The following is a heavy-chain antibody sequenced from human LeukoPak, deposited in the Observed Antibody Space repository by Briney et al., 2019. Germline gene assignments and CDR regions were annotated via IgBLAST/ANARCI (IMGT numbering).Heavy chain of an antibody. CDR3: AKAHLDY. V-gene: IGHV3-30*18. CDR1: GFTFSSYG. Sequence: PGGSLRLSCAASGFTFSSYGMHWVRQAPGKGLEWVAVISYDGSNKYYADSVKGRFTISRDNSKNTLYLQMNSLRAEDTAVYYCAKAHLDYWGQGTLVTVSS. CDR2: ISYDGSNK. J-gene: IGHJ4*02.